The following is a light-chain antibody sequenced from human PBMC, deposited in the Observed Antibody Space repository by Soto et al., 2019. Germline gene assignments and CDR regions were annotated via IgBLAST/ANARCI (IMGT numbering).Light chain of an antibody. J-gene: IGKJ1*01. CDR2: GAS. CDR3: QQYGNSPWT. CDR1: QSVSSN. Sequence: EIVMTQSPAALSVSPGARVTLSCRASQSVSSNLAWYQQKPGQAPRLLIYGASDRATGIPDRFSGSGSGTDFTLIISRLEPEDFAVYYCQQYGNSPWTFGQGTKVDIK. V-gene: IGKV3-20*01.